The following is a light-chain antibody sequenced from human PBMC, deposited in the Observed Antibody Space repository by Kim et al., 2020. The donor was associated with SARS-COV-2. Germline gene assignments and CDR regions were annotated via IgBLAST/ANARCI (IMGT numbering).Light chain of an antibody. J-gene: IGLJ2*01. CDR3: NSSHNSDDHVV. V-gene: IGLV3-19*01. CDR1: SIITNY. Sequence: QTVTITRQEESIITNYSTSYHQKKGQAPILVIYCKNNRPPSMTDRFSCASSGKNAALTVTAAHEEEEAAYYCNSSHNSDDHVVFGGGTQLTVL. CDR2: CKN.